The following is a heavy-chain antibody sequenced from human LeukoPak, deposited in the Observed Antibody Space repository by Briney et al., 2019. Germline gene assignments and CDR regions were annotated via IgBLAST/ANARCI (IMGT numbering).Heavy chain of an antibody. CDR1: GFTFSSYG. V-gene: IGHV3-33*01. Sequence: GGSLRLSCAASGFTFSSYGMHWVRQAPGKGLEWVAVIWYDGSNKYYADSVKGRFTISRDNSKNTLYLQMNSLRAEDTAVYYCARDGEGTAKSGAFDYWGQGTLVTVSS. D-gene: IGHD3-10*01. CDR3: ARDGEGTAKSGAFDY. J-gene: IGHJ4*02. CDR2: IWYDGSNK.